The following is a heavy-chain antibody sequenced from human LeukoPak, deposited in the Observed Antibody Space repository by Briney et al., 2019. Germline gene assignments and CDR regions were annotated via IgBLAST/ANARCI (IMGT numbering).Heavy chain of an antibody. CDR1: GYFISSGYY. Sequence: SETLSLTCTVSGYFISSGYYWGWIRQPPGKGLEWIGSIYHSGSTYYNPSLKSRVTISVDTSKNQFSLKLSSVTAADTAVYYCARGVRGIAAAGTRFDYWGQGTLVTVSS. V-gene: IGHV4-38-2*02. CDR2: IYHSGST. J-gene: IGHJ4*02. CDR3: ARGVRGIAAAGTRFDY. D-gene: IGHD6-13*01.